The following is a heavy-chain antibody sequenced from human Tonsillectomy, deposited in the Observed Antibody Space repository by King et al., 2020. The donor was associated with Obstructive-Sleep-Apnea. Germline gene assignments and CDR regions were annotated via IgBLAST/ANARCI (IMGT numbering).Heavy chain of an antibody. CDR2: IYSGGST. J-gene: IGHJ4*02. CDR3: VRDLGRENYAY. D-gene: IGHD3-16*01. V-gene: IGHV3-66*01. Sequence: VQLVESGGGLVQPGGSLRLSCAASGFSVSSNYMSWVRQAPGKGLEWVSVIYSGGSTYYADYVKGRFTFSRDNSKNTLYLHMNSLRAEDTAVYYCVRDLGRENYAYWGQGTLVTVSS. CDR1: GFSVSSNY.